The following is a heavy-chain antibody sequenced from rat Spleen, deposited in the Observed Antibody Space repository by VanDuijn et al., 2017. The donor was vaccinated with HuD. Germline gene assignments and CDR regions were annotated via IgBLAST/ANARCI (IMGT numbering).Heavy chain of an antibody. D-gene: IGHD1-2*01. CDR3: TRPPGYTTYIRFPY. V-gene: IGHV2-1*01. CDR2: VWGDGST. J-gene: IGHJ3*01. Sequence: QVQLKESGPGLVQPSQTLSLTCTVSGLSLTSNTVHWVRQPPGKGLEWMGGVWGDGSTAYNSALKSRLSITRDTSKSQVFLKMNSLQTDDTATYFCTRPPGYTTYIRFPYWGQGTLVTVSS. CDR1: GLSLTSNT.